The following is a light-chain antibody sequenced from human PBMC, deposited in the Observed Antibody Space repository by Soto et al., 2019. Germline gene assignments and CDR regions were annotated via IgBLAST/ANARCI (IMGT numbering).Light chain of an antibody. J-gene: IGLJ2*01. CDR3: ATWDSSRNAVV. Sequence: QSVLTQPPSVSAAPGQKVTISCAGSSSNTGKNYVSWYQRLPGTAPQLLIYDDNKRPSGIPARFSGSKSGSSATLGITGLQTGDEADYYCATWDSSRNAVVFGGGTKLTVL. V-gene: IGLV1-51*01. CDR1: SSNTGKNY. CDR2: DDN.